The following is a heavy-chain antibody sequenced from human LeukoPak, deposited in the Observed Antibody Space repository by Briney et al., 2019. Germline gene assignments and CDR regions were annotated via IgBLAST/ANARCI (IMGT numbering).Heavy chain of an antibody. CDR3: ARESLLLWRATAYYYYGMDV. Sequence: GGSLRLSCAASGFTFSSYAMHWVRQAPGKGLEWVAVISYDGSNKYYADSVKGRFTISRDNSKNTLYLQMNSLRAEDTAVYYCARESLLLWRATAYYYYGMDVWGQGTTGTVSS. D-gene: IGHD3-10*01. J-gene: IGHJ6*02. CDR2: ISYDGSNK. V-gene: IGHV3-30*04. CDR1: GFTFSSYA.